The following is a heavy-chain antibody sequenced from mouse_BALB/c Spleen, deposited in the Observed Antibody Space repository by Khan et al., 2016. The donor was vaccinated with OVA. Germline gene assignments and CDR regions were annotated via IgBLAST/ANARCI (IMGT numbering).Heavy chain of an antibody. D-gene: IGHD1-1*01. CDR3: ARGDYCRSSAFAY. V-gene: IGHV1S34*01. CDR1: GYSFTGYY. CDR2: ISCYNGAT. J-gene: IGHJ3*01. Sequence: LVKTGASVKISCKASGYSFTGYYMHWVKQSHGKSLEWIGNISCYNGATSYNQKFKGKATFTVDTSSSTAYMQFNSLTSEDSAVYYCARGDYCRSSAFAYWGQGTLVTVSA.